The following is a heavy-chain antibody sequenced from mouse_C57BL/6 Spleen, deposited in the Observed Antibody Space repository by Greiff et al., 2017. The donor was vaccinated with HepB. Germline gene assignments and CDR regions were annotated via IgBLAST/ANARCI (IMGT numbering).Heavy chain of an antibody. Sequence: QVQLQQPGAELVMPGASVKLSCKASGYTFTSYWMHWVKQRPGQGLEWIGEIDPSDSYTNYNQKFKGKSTLTVDKSSSTAYMQLSSLTSEDSAVYYCARTTTEGYVDVWGTGTTVTVAS. CDR3: ARTTTEGYVDV. CDR1: GYTFTSYW. D-gene: IGHD1-1*01. CDR2: IDPSDSYT. J-gene: IGHJ1*03. V-gene: IGHV1-69*01.